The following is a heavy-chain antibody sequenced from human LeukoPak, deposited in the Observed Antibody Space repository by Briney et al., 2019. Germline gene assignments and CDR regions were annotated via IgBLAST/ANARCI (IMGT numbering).Heavy chain of an antibody. V-gene: IGHV3-33*01. CDR3: ARDSLYDDNGYYHYFDY. D-gene: IGHD3-22*01. CDR2: IWYDASGQ. Sequence: PGGSLRLSCAASGFSFSTYGMHWVRQAPGKELEWVAMIWYDASGQHYADSVKGRFTISRDTSKNTLYLQMNSLRAEDTAVYFCARDSLYDDNGYYHYFDYWGQGTLVTVSS. J-gene: IGHJ4*02. CDR1: GFSFSTYG.